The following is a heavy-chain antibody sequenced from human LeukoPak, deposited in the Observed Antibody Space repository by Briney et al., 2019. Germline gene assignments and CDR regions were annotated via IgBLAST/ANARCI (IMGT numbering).Heavy chain of an antibody. CDR2: ISYTGTYI. D-gene: IGHD3-10*01. V-gene: IGHV3-21*04. CDR1: AFSLNAYN. J-gene: IGHJ4*02. Sequence: GGSLRLSCAASAFSLNAYNMNWVRQAPGKGLEWVSSISYTGTYIYYADSVKGRFTISRDNAKNSLYLQMNSLRAEDTAVYYCARGEYMVRGPPGYWGQGTLVTVSS. CDR3: ARGEYMVRGPPGY.